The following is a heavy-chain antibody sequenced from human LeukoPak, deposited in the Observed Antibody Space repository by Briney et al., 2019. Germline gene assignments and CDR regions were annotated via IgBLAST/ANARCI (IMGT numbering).Heavy chain of an antibody. CDR2: IYYSGST. J-gene: IGHJ4*02. Sequence: PSETLSLTCTVSGGSISSYYWSWIRQPPGKGLEWIGYIYYSGSTNYNPSLKSRVTISVDTSKNQFSLKLSSVTAADTAVYYCARVGYDSSGYPGFDYWGQGNLVSVSS. D-gene: IGHD3-22*01. CDR3: ARVGYDSSGYPGFDY. V-gene: IGHV4-59*01. CDR1: GGSISSYY.